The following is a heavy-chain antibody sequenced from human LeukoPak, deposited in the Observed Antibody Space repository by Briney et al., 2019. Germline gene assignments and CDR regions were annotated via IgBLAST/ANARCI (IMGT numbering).Heavy chain of an antibody. D-gene: IGHD6-19*01. J-gene: IGHJ2*01. CDR3: VGGPGWVFDL. Sequence: GGSLRLSCAASGFTVSSNYMSWVRQAPGKGLEWVSVIYSGGSTYYADSVRGRFTISRDNSKNSVYLQMNGLKAEDTAVYHCVGGPGWVFDLWGRGTLVTVSS. CDR2: IYSGGST. CDR1: GFTVSSNY. V-gene: IGHV3-53*01.